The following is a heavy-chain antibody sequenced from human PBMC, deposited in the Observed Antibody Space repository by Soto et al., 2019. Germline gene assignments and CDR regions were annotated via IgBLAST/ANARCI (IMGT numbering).Heavy chain of an antibody. J-gene: IGHJ6*02. D-gene: IGHD3-3*01. V-gene: IGHV1-69*13. Sequence: SVKVSCKASGGTFSSYAISWVRQAPGQGLEWMGGIIPIFGTANYAQKFQGRVTITADESTSTAYMELSSLRSEDTAVYYCANGVAISDYYYYGMDVWGQGTTVTVSS. CDR1: GGTFSSYA. CDR3: ANGVAISDYYYYGMDV. CDR2: IIPIFGTA.